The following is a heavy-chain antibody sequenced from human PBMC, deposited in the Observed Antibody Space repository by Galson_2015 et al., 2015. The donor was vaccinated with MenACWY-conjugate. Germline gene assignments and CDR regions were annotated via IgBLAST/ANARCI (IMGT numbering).Heavy chain of an antibody. V-gene: IGHV3-23*01. CDR3: ARPSSHFKQ. CDR2: ISISGATI. Sequence: SLRLSCAASGFTFSSSSMSWVRQAPGKGLEWVSAISISGATIYYADSVKGRFTISRDDSKSTLYLQMNSLRVEDTAVYYCARPSSHFKQWGQGTLVTVSS. CDR1: GFTFSSSS. D-gene: IGHD6-6*01. J-gene: IGHJ1*01.